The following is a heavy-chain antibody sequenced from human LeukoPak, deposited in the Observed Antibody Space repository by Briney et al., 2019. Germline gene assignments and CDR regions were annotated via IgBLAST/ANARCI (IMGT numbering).Heavy chain of an antibody. CDR2: IYHSGST. CDR1: GYSISSGYY. V-gene: IGHV4-38-2*02. D-gene: IGHD6-19*01. CDR3: ARLVGAVAGKVYYYYYMDV. Sequence: SETLSLTCTVSGYSISSGYYWGWIRQPPGKGLEWIGSIYHSGSTYYNPSLKSRVTISVDTSKNQFSLKLSSVTAADTAVYYCARLVGAVAGKVYYYYYMDVWGKGTTVTISS. J-gene: IGHJ6*03.